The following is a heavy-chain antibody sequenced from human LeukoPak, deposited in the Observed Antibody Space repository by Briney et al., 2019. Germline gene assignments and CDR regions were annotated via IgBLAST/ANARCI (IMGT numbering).Heavy chain of an antibody. V-gene: IGHV3-7*01. D-gene: IGHD6-6*01. Sequence: PGGSLRLSCAASGFTFKEYWMSWARQAPGKGLEWVAFIKEDGSEKFYVDSVKDRFTVSRDNAKNTLYLQVNNLRAEDTAVYYCARGPNSNWSGLDFWGQGTLLTVSS. CDR2: IKEDGSEK. CDR1: GFTFKEYW. J-gene: IGHJ4*02. CDR3: ARGPNSNWSGLDF.